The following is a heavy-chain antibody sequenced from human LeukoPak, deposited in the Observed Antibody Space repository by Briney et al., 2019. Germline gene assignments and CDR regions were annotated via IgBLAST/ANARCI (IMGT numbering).Heavy chain of an antibody. V-gene: IGHV3-9*01. CDR1: GFTFDDYA. D-gene: IGHD3/OR15-3a*01. Sequence: SGRSLRLSCAASGFTFDDYAMHWVRQAPGKGLEWVSDISWNSGFIGYADSVKGRFTISRDNAKNSLSLQMNSLRSEDAALYYCAKGKTGYYTAYFDYWGQGILVTVSS. CDR2: ISWNSGFI. J-gene: IGHJ4*02. CDR3: AKGKTGYYTAYFDY.